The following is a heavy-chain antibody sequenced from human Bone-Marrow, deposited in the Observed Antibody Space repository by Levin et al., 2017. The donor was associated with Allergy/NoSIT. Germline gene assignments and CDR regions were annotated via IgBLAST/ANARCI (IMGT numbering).Heavy chain of an antibody. J-gene: IGHJ4*02. V-gene: IGHV3-15*01. CDR1: GFTFSNAW. CDR2: IKSKTDGGTT. CDR3: TTDSCSGGDYTLCY. Sequence: PGGSLRLSCAASGFTFSNAWMSWVRQAPGKGLEWVGRIKSKTDGGTTDYAAPVKGRFTISRDDSKNTLYLQMNSLKTEDTAVYYCTTDSCSGGDYTLCYWGQGTLVTVSS. D-gene: IGHD4-17*01.